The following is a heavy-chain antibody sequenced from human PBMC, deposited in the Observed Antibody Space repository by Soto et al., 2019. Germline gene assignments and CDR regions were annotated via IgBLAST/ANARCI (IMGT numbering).Heavy chain of an antibody. D-gene: IGHD3-22*01. CDR2: ISSSSSYI. CDR3: ARDAYYYDSSGPSGAFDI. CDR1: GFTFSSYS. V-gene: IGHV3-21*01. Sequence: PGGSLRLSCAASGFTFSSYSMNWVRQAPGKGLEWVSSISSSSSYIYYADSVKGRFTISRDNAKNPLYLQMNSLRAEDTAVYYCARDAYYYDSSGPSGAFDIWGQGTMVTVSS. J-gene: IGHJ3*02.